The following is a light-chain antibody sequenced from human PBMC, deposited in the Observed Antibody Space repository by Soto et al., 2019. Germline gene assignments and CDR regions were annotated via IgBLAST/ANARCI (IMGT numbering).Light chain of an antibody. CDR1: SSDIDNGYNS. Sequence: QSDLTQPATVSGSPGQSITISCTGTSSDIDNGYNSVSWYQQHPGKAPKLMIYEVTSRPSGVSNRFSGSTSGTTASLTISGLQTEDEADYYCCAYTSTSALYVFGTGTKVTVL. CDR2: EVT. V-gene: IGLV2-14*03. J-gene: IGLJ1*01. CDR3: CAYTSTSALYV.